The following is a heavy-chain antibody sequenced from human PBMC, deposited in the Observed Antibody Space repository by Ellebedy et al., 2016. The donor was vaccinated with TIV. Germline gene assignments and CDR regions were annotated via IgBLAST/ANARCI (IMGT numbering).Heavy chain of an antibody. Sequence: ASVKVSCKVSGYTLTELSMHWVRQAPGKGLEWMGIIYPGDSDTRYSPSFQGQVTISADKSISTAYLQWSSLKASDTAMYYCARLVGSSGYLDYWGQGTLVTVSS. CDR1: GYTLTELS. V-gene: IGHV5-51*01. D-gene: IGHD3-22*01. J-gene: IGHJ4*02. CDR2: IYPGDSDT. CDR3: ARLVGSSGYLDY.